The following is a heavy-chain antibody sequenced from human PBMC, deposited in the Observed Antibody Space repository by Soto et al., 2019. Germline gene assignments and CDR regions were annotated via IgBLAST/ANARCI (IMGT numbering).Heavy chain of an antibody. V-gene: IGHV4-34*03. CDR3: GVVPAARDVSNWFDP. J-gene: IGHJ5*02. CDR1: GGSFSGYY. CDR2: INHSGST. Sequence: ETLSLTCAVYGGSFSGYYWSWIRQPPGKGLEWIGEINHSGSTNYNPSLKSRVTISVDTSKNQFSLKLSSVTAADTAVYYCGVVPAARDVSNWFDPWGQGTLVTVSS. D-gene: IGHD2-2*01.